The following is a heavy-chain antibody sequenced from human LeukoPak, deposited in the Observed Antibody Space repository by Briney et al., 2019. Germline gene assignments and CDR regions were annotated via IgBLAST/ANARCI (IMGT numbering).Heavy chain of an antibody. Sequence: SQTLSLTCTVSGGSISSGSYYWSWIRQPAGKGLEWVGRIYTSGSTNYNPSLKSRVTISVGTSKNQFSLKLSSVTAADTAVYYCARDVADYYDSSGYDYWGQGTLVTVSS. V-gene: IGHV4-61*02. J-gene: IGHJ4*02. CDR1: GGSISSGSYY. CDR3: ARDVADYYDSSGYDY. CDR2: IYTSGST. D-gene: IGHD3-22*01.